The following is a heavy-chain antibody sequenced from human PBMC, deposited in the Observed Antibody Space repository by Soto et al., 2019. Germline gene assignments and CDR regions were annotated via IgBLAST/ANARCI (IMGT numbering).Heavy chain of an antibody. J-gene: IGHJ4*02. Sequence: ASVKVSCKASGYTVTVYAIHWVRQAPGQRPEWMGWINAGNGNTKYSQNFQDRLTMTRDTSANTGYMELNSLRSEDTAVYYCAREGDTGGLYPRYLDYWGQGTLVTVSS. CDR2: INAGNGNT. D-gene: IGHD2-8*02. CDR3: AREGDTGGLYPRYLDY. CDR1: GYTVTVYA. V-gene: IGHV1-3*01.